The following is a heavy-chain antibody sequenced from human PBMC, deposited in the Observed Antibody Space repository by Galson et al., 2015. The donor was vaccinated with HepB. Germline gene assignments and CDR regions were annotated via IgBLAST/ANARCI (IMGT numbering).Heavy chain of an antibody. CDR3: AKELSYGDYLYYYYGMDV. V-gene: IGHV3-30*02. J-gene: IGHJ6*02. CDR1: GFTFSSYG. CDR2: IRYDGSNK. Sequence: SLRLSCAASGFTFSSYGMHWVRQAPGKGLEWVAFIRYDGSNKYYADSVKGRFTISRDNSKNTLYLQMNSLRAEDTAVYYCAKELSYGDYLYYYYGMDVWGQGTTVTVSS. D-gene: IGHD4-17*01.